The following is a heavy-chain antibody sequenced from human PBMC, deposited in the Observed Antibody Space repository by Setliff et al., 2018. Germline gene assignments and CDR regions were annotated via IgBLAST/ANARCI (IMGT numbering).Heavy chain of an antibody. CDR1: GITLNNGR. CDR2: INHSGST. Sequence: PSETLRLSCAVSGITLNNGRVSWVRQAPGKGLEWIGEINHSGSTNCKPSLKSRVTIAVDTSKNQFSLKLSSVTAADTAVYYCARGRNIAARLFDSWGQGTLVTVSS. V-gene: IGHV4-34*01. D-gene: IGHD6-6*01. J-gene: IGHJ4*02. CDR3: ARGRNIAARLFDS.